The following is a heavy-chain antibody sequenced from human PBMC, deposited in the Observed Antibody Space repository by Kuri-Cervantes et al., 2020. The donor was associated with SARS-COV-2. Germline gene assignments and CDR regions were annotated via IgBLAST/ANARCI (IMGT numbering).Heavy chain of an antibody. D-gene: IGHD2-2*02. V-gene: IGHV3-11*01. CDR1: GFTFSDYY. CDR3: AKGTGYCSSTSCYTRWVGEFDP. J-gene: IGHJ5*02. CDR2: ISSSGSTI. Sequence: GGSLRLSCAASGFTFSDYYMSWIRQAPGKGLEWVSYISSSGSTIYYADSVKGRFTISRDNAKNSLYLQMNSLRAEDTAVYYCAKGTGYCSSTSCYTRWVGEFDPWGQGTLVTVSS.